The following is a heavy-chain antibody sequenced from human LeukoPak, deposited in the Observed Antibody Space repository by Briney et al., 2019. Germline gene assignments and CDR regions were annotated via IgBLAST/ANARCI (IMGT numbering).Heavy chain of an antibody. CDR3: ARGGAFCSITTCHEFDH. V-gene: IGHV1-2*02. CDR2: TNPSTGGT. Sequence: GASVKVSCKTSGYTFTGSYLHWVRQVPGQGLEWMGWTNPSTGGTKSAQPFEGRVTMTRDTSNTTGYLELRSLRLDDTATYYCARGGAFCSITTCHEFDHWGQGTLVIVSS. D-gene: IGHD2-2*01. J-gene: IGHJ4*02. CDR1: GYTFTGSY.